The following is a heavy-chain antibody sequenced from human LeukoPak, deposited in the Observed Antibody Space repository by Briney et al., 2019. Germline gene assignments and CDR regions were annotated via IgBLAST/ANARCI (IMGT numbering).Heavy chain of an antibody. J-gene: IGHJ4*02. CDR1: GFTVSSNY. Sequence: PGGSLRLSCAASGFTVSSNYMSWVRQAPGKGLEWVANIQQDGSEKDSVDSVKGRFTISRDNAKNSLYLQMNSLRAEDTAVYYCARDVHYVWGKYRSRFDYWGQGILVTVSS. D-gene: IGHD3-16*02. CDR2: IQQDGSEK. CDR3: ARDVHYVWGKYRSRFDY. V-gene: IGHV3-7*01.